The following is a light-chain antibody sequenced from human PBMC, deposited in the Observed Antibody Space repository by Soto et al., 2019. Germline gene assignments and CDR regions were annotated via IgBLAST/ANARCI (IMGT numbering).Light chain of an antibody. J-gene: IGKJ1*01. CDR2: AAS. V-gene: IGKV1-9*01. CDR1: QAISSY. Sequence: DIQLTQSPSFLSASVGDRVTITCRASQAISSYLAWFQQRPGKAPKVLIYAASTLQSGVPSRFRGSGSGTEFTLTISSLQPEDFATYFCQQLNSYPWTFGQGTKVEIK. CDR3: QQLNSYPWT.